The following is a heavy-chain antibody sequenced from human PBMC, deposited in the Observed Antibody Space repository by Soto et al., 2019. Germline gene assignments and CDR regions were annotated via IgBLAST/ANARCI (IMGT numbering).Heavy chain of an antibody. V-gene: IGHV4-59*13. J-gene: IGHJ4*02. CDR2: IYNNGGINYGGI. CDR1: GDSISNYY. D-gene: IGHD3-10*01. Sequence: SETLSLTCTVSGDSISNYYWNWIRQPPGKGLEWIVYIYNNGGINYGGINYNPSLRSRVTMSVDTSKNQVSLTLRSVSAADTAFFYGAGDYNSGSNRLAYGGPGILVPVSS. CDR3: AGDYNSGSNRLAY.